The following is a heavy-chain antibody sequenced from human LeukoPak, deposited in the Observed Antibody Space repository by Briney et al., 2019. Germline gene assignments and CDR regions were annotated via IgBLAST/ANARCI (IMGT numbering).Heavy chain of an antibody. CDR1: GFTFSSYA. D-gene: IGHD3-9*01. Sequence: GGSLRLSCAASGFTFSSYAMSWVRQAPGKGLEWVSGISGSGGSTNYADSVKGRFTISRDSSKNTLYLQMNSLRAEDTAVYYCAKFGYSDWLSHFDYWGQGTLVTVSS. CDR3: AKFGYSDWLSHFDY. V-gene: IGHV3-23*01. CDR2: ISGSGGST. J-gene: IGHJ4*02.